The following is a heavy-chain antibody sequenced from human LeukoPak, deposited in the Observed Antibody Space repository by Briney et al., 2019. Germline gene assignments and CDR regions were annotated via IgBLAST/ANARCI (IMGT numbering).Heavy chain of an antibody. Sequence: GGSLRLSCAASGFTFSSYEMNWVRQAPGKGLEWVSYISSSGSTIYYADSVKGRFTISRDNAKNSLYLQLNSLRAEDTAVFYCVRTLPYCSGGTCTAYWGQGTLVTVSS. D-gene: IGHD2-15*01. J-gene: IGHJ4*02. CDR2: ISSSGSTI. CDR3: VRTLPYCSGGTCTAY. V-gene: IGHV3-48*03. CDR1: GFTFSSYE.